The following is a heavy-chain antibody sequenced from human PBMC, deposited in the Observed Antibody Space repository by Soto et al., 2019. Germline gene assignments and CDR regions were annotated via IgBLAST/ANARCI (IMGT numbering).Heavy chain of an antibody. V-gene: IGHV4-30-4*01. Sequence: SETLSLTCTVSGGSISSGDYYWSWIRQPPGKGLEWIGYIYYSGSTYYNPSLKSRVTISVGTSKNQFSLKLSSVTAADTAVYYCARDQDYGSGSSISRPYYYYGMDVWGQGTTVTVSS. J-gene: IGHJ6*02. D-gene: IGHD3-10*01. CDR2: IYYSGST. CDR3: ARDQDYGSGSSISRPYYYYGMDV. CDR1: GGSISSGDYY.